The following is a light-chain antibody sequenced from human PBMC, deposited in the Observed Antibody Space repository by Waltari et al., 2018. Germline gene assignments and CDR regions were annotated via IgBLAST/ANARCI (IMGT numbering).Light chain of an antibody. CDR3: SSYAGNYIYV. J-gene: IGLJ1*01. CDR1: SSDIGFFNF. Sequence: QSALTQPPSASGSPGQSVTISCTGTSSDIGFFNFVSWNQQPPGKAPKGLVFGVSNRPSGVPERFSGSKSGNTASLTVSGLQAEDEADYYCSSYAGNYIYVFGTGTKVTVL. V-gene: IGLV2-8*01. CDR2: GVS.